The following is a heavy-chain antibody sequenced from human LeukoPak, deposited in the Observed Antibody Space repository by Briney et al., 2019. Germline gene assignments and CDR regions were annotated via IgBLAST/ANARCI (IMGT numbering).Heavy chain of an antibody. D-gene: IGHD5-18*01. CDR1: GFTFDDYA. Sequence: GRSLRLSCAASGFTFDDYAMHWVRQAPGKGLEWVSGISWNSGRIGYADAVKGRFTISRDNAKNSLYLQMNSLRAEDTALYYCAKDVRGYSGWFDPWGQGTLVTVSS. V-gene: IGHV3-9*01. J-gene: IGHJ5*02. CDR2: ISWNSGRI. CDR3: AKDVRGYSGWFDP.